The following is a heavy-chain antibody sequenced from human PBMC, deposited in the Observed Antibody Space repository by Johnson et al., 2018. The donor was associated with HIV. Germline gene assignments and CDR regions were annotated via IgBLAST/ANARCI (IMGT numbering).Heavy chain of an antibody. Sequence: MLLVESEGGVVRHGGSLRLSCAASGFTFDDYGMSWVRQAPGKGLEWVSGINWNGGSTGYADYVKGRFTISRDNAKNSLYLQMTSLRAEDTALYYCARDGSGNAFDIWGQGTMVTVSS. CDR3: ARDGSGNAFDI. CDR2: INWNGGST. J-gene: IGHJ3*02. CDR1: GFTFDDYG. V-gene: IGHV3-20*04. D-gene: IGHD2-15*01.